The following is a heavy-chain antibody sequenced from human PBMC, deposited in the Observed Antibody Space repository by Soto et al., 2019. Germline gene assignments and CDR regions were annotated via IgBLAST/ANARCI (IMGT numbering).Heavy chain of an antibody. J-gene: IGHJ4*02. CDR3: ARRTSGWYLDY. D-gene: IGHD6-19*01. V-gene: IGHV3-23*01. CDR2: VSGSGGST. CDR1: GFTFSSYA. Sequence: EVQLLESGGGLVQPGGSLRLSCAASGFTFSSYAMSWVRQAPGKGLEWVSAVSGSGGSTYYADSVKGRFTIYRANSKNTLYLQMNSLRAEDTAVYYCARRTSGWYLDYWGQGTLVTVSS.